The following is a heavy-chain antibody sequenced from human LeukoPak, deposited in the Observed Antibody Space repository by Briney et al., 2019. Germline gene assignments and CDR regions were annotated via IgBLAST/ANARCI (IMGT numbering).Heavy chain of an antibody. J-gene: IGHJ4*02. D-gene: IGHD3-22*01. V-gene: IGHV3-30*18. Sequence: PGGSLRLSCAASGFTFSSYGMHWVRQAPGKGLEWVAVISYDGSNKYYADSVKGRFTISRDNSKNTLYLQMNSLRAEDTAVYYCAKINYYDSDGDYWGQGTLVTVSS. CDR3: AKINYYDSDGDY. CDR1: GFTFSSYG. CDR2: ISYDGSNK.